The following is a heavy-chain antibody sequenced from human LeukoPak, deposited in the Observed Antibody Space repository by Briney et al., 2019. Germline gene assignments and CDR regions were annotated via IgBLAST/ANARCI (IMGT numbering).Heavy chain of an antibody. Sequence: SETLSLTCTVSDGSISNYYWTWIRQPAGKGLEWIGHIYTSGSTTYNPPLQSRVTMSVDTSKKQFSLKLSSVTAADTAIYYCARAYDKWRGYSYGHYFFDYWGQGTLVTVSS. J-gene: IGHJ4*02. CDR3: ARAYDKWRGYSYGHYFFDY. V-gene: IGHV4-4*07. D-gene: IGHD5-18*01. CDR1: DGSISNYY. CDR2: IYTSGST.